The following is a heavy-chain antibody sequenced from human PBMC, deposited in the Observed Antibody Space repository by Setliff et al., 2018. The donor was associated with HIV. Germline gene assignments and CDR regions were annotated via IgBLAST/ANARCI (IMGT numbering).Heavy chain of an antibody. D-gene: IGHD2-21*01. V-gene: IGHV4-38-2*01. J-gene: IGHJ3*02. Sequence: SETLSLTCGVSGYSISSAYYWGWFRQPPGKGLQYIGSIYPGGAGTTYYNPSLKSRVTISADTSKNQSSLNLKSVTAADTALYYCARHNSHGAIGGAGGDFDIWGQGTMVTVSS. CDR3: ARHNSHGAIGGAGGDFDI. CDR1: GYSISSAYY. CDR2: IYPGGAGTT.